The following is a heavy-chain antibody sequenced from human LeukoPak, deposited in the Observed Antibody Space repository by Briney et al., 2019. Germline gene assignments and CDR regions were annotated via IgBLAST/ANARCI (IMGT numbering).Heavy chain of an antibody. J-gene: IGHJ4*02. Sequence: SEILSLTCTVSGGSISSYYWSWIRQPPGKGLEWIGYIYYSGSTNYNPSLKSRVTISVDTSKNQFSLKLSSVTAADTAVYYCARHMRYSSGWYYFDYWGQGTLVTVSS. V-gene: IGHV4-59*08. CDR3: ARHMRYSSGWYYFDY. CDR1: GGSISSYY. CDR2: IYYSGST. D-gene: IGHD6-19*01.